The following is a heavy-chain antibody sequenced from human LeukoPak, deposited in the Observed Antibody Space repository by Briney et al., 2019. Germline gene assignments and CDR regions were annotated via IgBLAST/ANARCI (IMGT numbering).Heavy chain of an antibody. D-gene: IGHD2-15*01. CDR1: GYTFTGYY. J-gene: IGHJ6*02. V-gene: IGHV1-2*02. CDR2: INPNSGGT. CDR3: ARVSPAILAAHYYYYGMDV. Sequence: ASVKVSCKASGYTFTGYYMHWVRQAPGQGLEWMGWINPNSGGTNYAQKFQGRVTMTRDTSISTAYMELSRLRSDDTAVHYCARVSPAILAAHYYYYGMDVWGQGTTVTVSS.